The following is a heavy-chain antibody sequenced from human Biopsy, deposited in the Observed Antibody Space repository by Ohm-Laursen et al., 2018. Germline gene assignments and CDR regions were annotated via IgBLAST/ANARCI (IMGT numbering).Heavy chain of an antibody. CDR1: GGSMTGYE. CDR3: ARGEAGTYDALDI. D-gene: IGHD1-26*01. CDR2: IYYSGGT. J-gene: IGHJ3*02. Sequence: GTLSLTCSVSGGSMTGYERSWIRLAPGKGLEWIGYIYYSGGTKYNPSLASRVTFSVDMSKSQFSLKLYSVTAADTAVYYCARGEAGTYDALDIWGQGTLVAVSA. V-gene: IGHV4-59*01.